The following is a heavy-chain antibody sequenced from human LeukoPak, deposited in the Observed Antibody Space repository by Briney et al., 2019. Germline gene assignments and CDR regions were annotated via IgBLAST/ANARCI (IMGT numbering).Heavy chain of an antibody. V-gene: IGHV3-20*01. CDR2: INWSGGST. Sequence: PGGSLRLSCAASGFTFDDYGMSWVRQAPGQGLEWVSDINWSGGSTRYADSVKGRFTISRDNAEDSLYLQMNSLRAEATSLYHGARVRLGYDSSGYSSAYSFDFWGQGSLVTVSS. CDR1: GFTFDDYG. CDR3: ARVRLGYDSSGYSSAYSFDF. J-gene: IGHJ4*02. D-gene: IGHD3-22*01.